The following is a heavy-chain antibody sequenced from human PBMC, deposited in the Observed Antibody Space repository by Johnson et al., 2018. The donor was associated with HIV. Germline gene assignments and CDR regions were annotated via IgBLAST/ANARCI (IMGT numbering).Heavy chain of an antibody. J-gene: IGHJ3*02. CDR1: GFTFDDYG. CDR2: INWNGGST. D-gene: IGHD4-17*01. V-gene: IGHV3-20*04. CDR3: AKVDDYGDWGGAFDI. Sequence: VQLVESGGGVVRPGGSLRVSCAASGFTFDDYGMSWVRQAPGKGLEWVSGINWNGGSTGYADSVKGRFTISRDNAKNSLYLQMNNLRAEDTAVYYCAKVDDYGDWGGAFDIWGQGTMVTVSS.